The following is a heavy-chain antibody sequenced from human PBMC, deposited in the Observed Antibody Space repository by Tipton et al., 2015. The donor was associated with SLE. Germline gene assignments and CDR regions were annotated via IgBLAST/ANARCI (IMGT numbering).Heavy chain of an antibody. CDR2: IYPRGAT. CDR1: GGSIGSSSYY. D-gene: IGHD6-25*01. J-gene: IGHJ4*02. Sequence: GLVKPSQTLSLTCTVSGGSIGSSSYYWSWIRQPAGKGVEWIGRIYPRGATNYNPSLKSRVTISVDTSKNEFSLKLSSVTAADTAVYFCARQDLGRAATLTFDIWGLGTLVTVSS. V-gene: IGHV4-61*02. CDR3: ARQDLGRAATLTFDI.